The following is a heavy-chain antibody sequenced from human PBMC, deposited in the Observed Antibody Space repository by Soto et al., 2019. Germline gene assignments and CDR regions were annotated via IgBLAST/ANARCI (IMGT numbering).Heavy chain of an antibody. V-gene: IGHV4-59*08. CDR1: GGSISSYY. CDR2: IYYSGIT. D-gene: IGHD2-15*01. Sequence: SETLSLTCTVSGGSISSYYWSWIRQPPGKGLEWIGYIYYSGITNYNPSLKSRVTISVDTSKNQFSLKLSSVTAADTAVYYCARQEYCSGGSCPDYWGQGTLVTVSS. J-gene: IGHJ4*02. CDR3: ARQEYCSGGSCPDY.